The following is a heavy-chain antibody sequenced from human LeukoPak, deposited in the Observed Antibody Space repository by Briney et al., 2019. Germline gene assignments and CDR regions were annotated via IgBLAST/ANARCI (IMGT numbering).Heavy chain of an antibody. J-gene: IGHJ3*02. CDR3: AREISGSSSAFDI. CDR1: GGSISSGSYY. Sequence: SEALSLTCTVSGGSISSGSYYWSWIRQPAGKGLEWIGRIYTSGSTNYNPSLKSRVTISVDTSKNQFSLKLSSVTAADTAVYYCAREISGSSSAFDIWGQGTMVTVSS. V-gene: IGHV4-61*02. CDR2: IYTSGST. D-gene: IGHD6-13*01.